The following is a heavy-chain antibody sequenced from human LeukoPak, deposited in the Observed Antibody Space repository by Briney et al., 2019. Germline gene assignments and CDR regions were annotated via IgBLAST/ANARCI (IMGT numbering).Heavy chain of an antibody. D-gene: IGHD4-17*01. CDR1: GGSFSGYY. V-gene: IGHV4-34*01. Sequence: SETLSLTCAVYGGSFSGYYWSWIRQPPGKGLEWIGEINHSGSTSYNPSLKSRVTISVDTSKNQFSLKLSSVTAADTAVYYCARVGLRRAFDYWGQGTLVTVSS. CDR3: ARVGLRRAFDY. CDR2: INHSGST. J-gene: IGHJ4*02.